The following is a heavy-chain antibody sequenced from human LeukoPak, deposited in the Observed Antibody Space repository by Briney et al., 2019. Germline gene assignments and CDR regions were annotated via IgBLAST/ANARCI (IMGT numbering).Heavy chain of an antibody. Sequence: LSLTCTVSGGSISSYYWSWVRQAPGKGLEWVAVISYDGSNKYYADSVKGRFTISRDNSKNTLYLQMNSLRAEDTAVYYCARVSELGLKYYYYGMDAWGQGTTVTVSS. CDR3: ARVSELGLKYYYYGMDA. CDR1: GGSISSYY. CDR2: ISYDGSNK. D-gene: IGHD7-27*01. V-gene: IGHV3-30-3*01. J-gene: IGHJ6*02.